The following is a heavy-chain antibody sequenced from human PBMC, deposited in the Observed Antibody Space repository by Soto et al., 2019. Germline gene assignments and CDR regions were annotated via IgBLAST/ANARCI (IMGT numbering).Heavy chain of an antibody. Sequence: SLRLSCAASGFTFSSYGMHWVRQAPGKGLEWVAVISYDGSNKYYADSVKGRFTISRDNSKNTLYLQMNSLRAEDTAVYYCAKGGPSGHYDSSPGPSFDYWGQGTLVTVSS. CDR2: ISYDGSNK. D-gene: IGHD3-22*01. CDR3: AKGGPSGHYDSSPGPSFDY. CDR1: GFTFSSYG. V-gene: IGHV3-30*18. J-gene: IGHJ4*02.